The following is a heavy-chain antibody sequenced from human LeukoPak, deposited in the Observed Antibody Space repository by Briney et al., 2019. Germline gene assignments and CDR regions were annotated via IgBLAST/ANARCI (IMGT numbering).Heavy chain of an antibody. V-gene: IGHV1-2*02. CDR2: INPNSGGT. CDR3: ARGRGIVVVPAADAFDI. J-gene: IGHJ3*02. Sequence: RASVKVSCKASGYTFTGYYMHWVRQAPGQWLEWMGWINPNSGGTNYAQKFQGRVTMTRDTSISTAYMELSRLRSDDTAVYYCARGRGIVVVPAADAFDIWGQGTMVTVSS. D-gene: IGHD2-2*01. CDR1: GYTFTGYY.